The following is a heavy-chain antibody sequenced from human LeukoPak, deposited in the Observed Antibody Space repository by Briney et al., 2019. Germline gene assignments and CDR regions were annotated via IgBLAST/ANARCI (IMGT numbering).Heavy chain of an antibody. D-gene: IGHD6-13*01. CDR2: ISYDGSNK. V-gene: IGHV3-30*18. J-gene: IGHJ4*02. CDR1: GFTFSSYG. Sequence: NPGRSLRLSCAAPGFTFSSYGMHWVRQAPGKGLEWVAVISYDGSNKYYADSVKGRFTISRDNSKNTLYLQMNSLRAEDTAVYYCAKDRRTMRRAIAAAGDWGQGTLVTVSS. CDR3: AKDRRTMRRAIAAAGD.